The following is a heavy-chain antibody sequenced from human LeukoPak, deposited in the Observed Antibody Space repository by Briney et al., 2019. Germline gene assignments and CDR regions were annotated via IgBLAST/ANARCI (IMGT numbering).Heavy chain of an antibody. CDR3: ARDEQQLGYYFDY. J-gene: IGHJ4*02. D-gene: IGHD6-13*01. V-gene: IGHV3-21*06. CDR1: GFTFSSYS. Sequence: PGGSLRLSCAASGFTFSSYSMNWVRQAPGKGLEWVSSISSSTSYIKYADSVKGRFTVSRDNAKNSLYLQMNSLRAEDTAVYYCARDEQQLGYYFDYWGQGTLVTVSS. CDR2: ISSSTSYI.